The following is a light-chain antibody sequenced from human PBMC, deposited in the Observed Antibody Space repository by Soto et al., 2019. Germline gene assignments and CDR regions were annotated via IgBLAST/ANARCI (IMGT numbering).Light chain of an antibody. J-gene: IGKJ4*01. V-gene: IGKV1-5*03. CDR3: QQYSSYSPLT. Sequence: DIPMTQSPSTLSGSVGDRATITCRASQTISSWLAWYQQKPGKAPKLLIYKASTLKSGVPSRFSGSGSGTEFTLTIASVQPEDFATYYCQQYSSYSPLTFGGGTKVDIK. CDR2: KAS. CDR1: QTISSW.